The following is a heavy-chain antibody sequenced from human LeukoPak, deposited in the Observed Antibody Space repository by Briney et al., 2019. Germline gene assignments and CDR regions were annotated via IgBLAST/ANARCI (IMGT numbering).Heavy chain of an antibody. CDR2: ISAYNGNT. Sequence: ASLKVSCKDSGYTFTSYGISWVRQAPGQGLAWMGWISAYNGNTHYAQNLQGRVTMTTDTSTSTAYMELRSLRSDDTAVYYCAREALSWQLVPYYYYGMDVWGQGTTVTVSS. CDR3: AREALSWQLVPYYYYGMDV. J-gene: IGHJ6*02. D-gene: IGHD6-13*01. V-gene: IGHV1-18*01. CDR1: GYTFTSYG.